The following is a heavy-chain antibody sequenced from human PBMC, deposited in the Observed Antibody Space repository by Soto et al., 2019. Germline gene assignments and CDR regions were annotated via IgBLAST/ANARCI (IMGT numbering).Heavy chain of an antibody. J-gene: IGHJ4*02. CDR1: GGSISSYY. V-gene: IGHV4-59*01. CDR3: ARGSDYIWGSYRFDY. D-gene: IGHD3-16*01. Sequence: SETLSLTCTVSGGSISSYYWSWIRQPPGKGLEWIGYIYYSGSTNYNPSLKSRVTISVDTSKNQFSLKLSSVTAADTAVYYCARGSDYIWGSYRFDYWGQGTLVTVSS. CDR2: IYYSGST.